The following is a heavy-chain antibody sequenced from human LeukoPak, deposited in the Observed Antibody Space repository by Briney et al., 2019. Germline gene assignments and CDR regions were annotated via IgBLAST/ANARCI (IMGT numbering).Heavy chain of an antibody. CDR1: GGTFSSYA. D-gene: IGHD2-2*01. Sequence: GASVKVSCKASGGTFSSYAISWVRQAPGQGLEWMGGIIPIFGTANYAQKFQGRVTITADESTSTASMELSSLRSEDTAVYYCARVLVPAASFDYWGQGTLVTVSS. J-gene: IGHJ4*02. CDR2: IIPIFGTA. V-gene: IGHV1-69*13. CDR3: ARVLVPAASFDY.